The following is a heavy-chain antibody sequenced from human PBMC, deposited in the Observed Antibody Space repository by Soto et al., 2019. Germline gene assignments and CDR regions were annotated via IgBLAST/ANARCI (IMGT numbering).Heavy chain of an antibody. CDR2: ISDGGGST. V-gene: IGHV3-30*18. D-gene: IGHD5-18*01. Sequence: GGSMRISSAASGYTFCSYGMPWVRQAPGEGLEWVAAISDGGGSTYYADSVKGRFTIPRDNSKNTLYLQMTSLRAEDTALYYCAKSMETAMAPRYRDVWGKGTTVTVS. CDR3: AKSMETAMAPRYRDV. CDR1: GYTFCSYG. J-gene: IGHJ6*03.